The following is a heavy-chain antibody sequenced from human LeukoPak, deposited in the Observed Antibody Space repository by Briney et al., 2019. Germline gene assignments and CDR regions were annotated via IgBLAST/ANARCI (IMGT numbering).Heavy chain of an antibody. CDR2: IKQDGSEK. Sequence: QPGGSLRLSCAASGFTFSSYSMNWVRQAPGKGLEWVANIKQDGSEKYYVDSVKGRFTISRDNAKNSLYLQMNSLRAEDTAVYYCARLKLLWSNYFDYWGQGTLVTVSS. V-gene: IGHV3-7*01. J-gene: IGHJ4*02. CDR3: ARLKLLWSNYFDY. D-gene: IGHD2-2*01. CDR1: GFTFSSYS.